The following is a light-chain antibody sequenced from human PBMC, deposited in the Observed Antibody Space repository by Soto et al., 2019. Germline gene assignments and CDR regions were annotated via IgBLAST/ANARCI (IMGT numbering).Light chain of an antibody. V-gene: IGKV3-20*01. CDR1: QSVSSSY. Sequence: EIVLTQSPGTLSLSPGERATRSCRASQSVSSSYLAWYQQKPGQAPRLLLYGASSRATGIPDRFSGSGSGTDFTLPISRLEPEDFAVYYCQQYGSSPPWTFGQGTKVEIK. CDR3: QQYGSSPPWT. CDR2: GAS. J-gene: IGKJ1*01.